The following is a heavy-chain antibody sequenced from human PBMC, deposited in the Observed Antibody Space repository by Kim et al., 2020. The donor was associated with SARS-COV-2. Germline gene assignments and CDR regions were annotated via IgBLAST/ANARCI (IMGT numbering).Heavy chain of an antibody. CDR3: ARQLAIWFGELSAFDI. Sequence: SFQGQVTISADKSISTAYLQWSSLKASDTAMYYCARQLAIWFGELSAFDIWGQGTMVTVSS. D-gene: IGHD3-10*01. V-gene: IGHV5-51*01. J-gene: IGHJ3*02.